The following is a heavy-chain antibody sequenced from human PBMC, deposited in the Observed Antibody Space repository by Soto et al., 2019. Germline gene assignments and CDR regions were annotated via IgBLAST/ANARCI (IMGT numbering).Heavy chain of an antibody. CDR3: ARLRFILTERDFDS. J-gene: IGHJ4*02. D-gene: IGHD3-16*01. Sequence: EVQLVESGGGLVQPGGSLRLSCEASGFTFTSYWMSWVRQVPGKGLEWVAYIKQDGTSKYYADSVKGRFTVSRDNAKSSVHLQMDSLRDDDTAVYRCARLRFILTERDFDSWGQGTLVTVSS. CDR1: GFTFTSYW. CDR2: IKQDGTSK. V-gene: IGHV3-7*05.